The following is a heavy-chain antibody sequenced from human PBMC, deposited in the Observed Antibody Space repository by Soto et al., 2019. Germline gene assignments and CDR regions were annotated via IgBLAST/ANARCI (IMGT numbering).Heavy chain of an antibody. J-gene: IGHJ3*02. CDR2: ISGSGGST. V-gene: IGHV3-23*04. CDR3: AKNGGMTTVTPDAFDI. CDR1: GFTFSTYW. D-gene: IGHD4-17*01. Sequence: EVQLVESGGGLVQPGGSLRLACEASGFTFSTYWMSWVRQAPGKGLEWVSAISGSGGSTYYADSVKGRFTISRDNSKNTLYLQMNSLRAEDTAVYYCAKNGGMTTVTPDAFDIWGQGTMVTVSS.